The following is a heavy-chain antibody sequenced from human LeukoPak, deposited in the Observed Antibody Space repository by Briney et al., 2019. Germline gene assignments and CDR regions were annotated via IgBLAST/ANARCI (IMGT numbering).Heavy chain of an antibody. Sequence: GGSLRLSCAASGFTFSAYNMNWVRQARGKGLEWVASISSNTNYKYYADSLKGRFTVSRDNAKNSLFLQMNSLRAEDTAVYYCARGAGVLGLGGDHWGQGTLVTVSS. CDR1: GFTFSAYN. J-gene: IGHJ4*02. CDR3: ARGAGVLGLGGDH. D-gene: IGHD3-16*01. CDR2: ISSNTNYK. V-gene: IGHV3-21*01.